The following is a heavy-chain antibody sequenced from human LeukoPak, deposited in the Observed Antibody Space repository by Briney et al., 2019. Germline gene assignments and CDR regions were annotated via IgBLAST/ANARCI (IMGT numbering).Heavy chain of an antibody. CDR2: ISSSSTYI. D-gene: IGHD2-2*01. CDR3: ARDPASSTSCS. V-gene: IGHV3-21*01. CDR1: GFTFSSYS. Sequence: GGSLRLSCAASGFTFSSYSMNWVRQAPGKGLEWVSSISSSSTYIYYADSVKGRFTISRDNAKNSLHLQMNSLRAEDTAVYYCARDPASSTSCSWGQGTLVTVSS. J-gene: IGHJ5*02.